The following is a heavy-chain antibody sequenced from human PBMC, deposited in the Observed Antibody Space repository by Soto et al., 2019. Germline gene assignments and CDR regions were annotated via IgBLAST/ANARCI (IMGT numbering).Heavy chain of an antibody. V-gene: IGHV3-33*08. J-gene: IGHJ4*02. CDR2: IWYDGSNK. Sequence: QVQLVESGGGVVQPGRSLRLSCAASGFTFSSYAMHWVRQAPGKGLEWVAVIWYDGSNKYYADSVKGRFTISRDNSKNTLYLQMNSLRAEDTAVYYCARDFLWGGGIAAAGTGYFDYWGQGTLVTVSS. D-gene: IGHD6-13*01. CDR1: GFTFSSYA. CDR3: ARDFLWGGGIAAAGTGYFDY.